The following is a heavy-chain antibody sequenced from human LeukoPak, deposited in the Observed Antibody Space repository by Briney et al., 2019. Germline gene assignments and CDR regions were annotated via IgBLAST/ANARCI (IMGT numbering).Heavy chain of an antibody. CDR3: AKDPGYSSGWDDY. CDR1: GFTFSSYA. J-gene: IGHJ4*02. CDR2: ISGSGGST. Sequence: GGSLRLSCAASGFTFSSYAMSWVRQAPGKGLEWVSAISGSGGSTYYADSVKGRFTISRDNSKNTLYLQMNSLRAEDTAVYCCAKDPGYSSGWDDYWGQGTLVTVSS. V-gene: IGHV3-23*01. D-gene: IGHD6-19*01.